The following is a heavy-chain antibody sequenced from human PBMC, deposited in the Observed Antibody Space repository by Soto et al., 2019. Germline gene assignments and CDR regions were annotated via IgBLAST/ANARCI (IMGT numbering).Heavy chain of an antibody. CDR1: GYTFTSYG. V-gene: IGHV1-18*01. D-gene: IGHD3-22*01. Sequence: QVQLVQSGAEVKKPGASVKVSCKASGYTFTSYGISWVRQAPGQGLEWMGWISAYNGNTNYAQKLQGRVTMTTDTSTSTAYMELRSLRSDDTAVYYCARATYYYDSSGYSGEFPSDYWGQGTLVTVSS. CDR3: ARATYYYDSSGYSGEFPSDY. J-gene: IGHJ4*02. CDR2: ISAYNGNT.